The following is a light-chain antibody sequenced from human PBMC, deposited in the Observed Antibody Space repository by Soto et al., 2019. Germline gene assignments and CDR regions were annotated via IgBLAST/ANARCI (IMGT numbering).Light chain of an antibody. CDR2: GTS. J-gene: IGKJ2*01. Sequence: EVVLTQSPGTLSLYPGERATLPCRASQSLSSSKLVWYQQKPGQAPRHLIYGTSTRATGIPDRFIGSGSGTDFLLTISRLEPDDFAVYYCQQYDGSPRNLGKGTKREIK. CDR1: QSLSSSK. CDR3: QQYDGSPRN. V-gene: IGKV3-20*01.